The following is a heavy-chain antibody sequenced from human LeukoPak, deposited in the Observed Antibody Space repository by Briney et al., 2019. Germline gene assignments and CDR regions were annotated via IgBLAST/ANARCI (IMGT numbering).Heavy chain of an antibody. V-gene: IGHV3-23*01. CDR1: AFTFSSDA. D-gene: IGHD3-22*01. CDR3: AKDLPERVVVISKAYFDY. Sequence: TGRSLRPSRAASAFTFSSDAMSSVRQAPGKWLEWVSAISISGGSTYYADSVKGRFTISRDTYKHTLYLQMNSLRAEDTAVYYCAKDLPERVVVISKAYFDYWGQGTLVTVS. CDR2: ISISGGST. J-gene: IGHJ4*02.